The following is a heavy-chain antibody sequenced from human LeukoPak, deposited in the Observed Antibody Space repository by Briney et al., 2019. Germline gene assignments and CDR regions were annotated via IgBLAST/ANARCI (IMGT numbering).Heavy chain of an antibody. CDR1: GDSISSSSYY. Sequence: PSETLSLPCTVSGDSISSSSYYWGWIRQPPWKGLEWIGSIYYSGSAYYNPSLKSRVTISVDTSKNQFSLKLSSVTAADTAVYYCARAADESSRFDYWGQGTLVTVSS. J-gene: IGHJ4*02. V-gene: IGHV4-39*07. CDR3: ARAADESSRFDY. CDR2: IYYSGSA.